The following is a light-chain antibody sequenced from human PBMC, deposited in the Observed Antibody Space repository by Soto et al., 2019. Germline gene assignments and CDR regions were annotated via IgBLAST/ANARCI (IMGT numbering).Light chain of an antibody. CDR1: QSVSRY. J-gene: IGKJ1*01. V-gene: IGKV3-11*01. Sequence: EIVLTQSPATLSLSPGERATLSCRASQSVSRYLAWYQQKPGQAPRLLIYDASNRATGIPARFSGSGSGTDFTLTISSLEPEDFAVYYCQQYGETPWTFGQGTKVDIK. CDR2: DAS. CDR3: QQYGETPWT.